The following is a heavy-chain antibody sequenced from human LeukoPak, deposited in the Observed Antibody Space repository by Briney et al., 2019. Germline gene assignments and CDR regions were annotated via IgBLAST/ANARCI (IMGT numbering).Heavy chain of an antibody. CDR3: ARDWGDYGY. CDR2: IYSGGNT. V-gene: IGHV3-53*01. CDR1: GFTFSSYS. J-gene: IGHJ2*01. D-gene: IGHD4-17*01. Sequence: GGSLRLSCAASGFTFSSYSMNWVRQAPGKGLEWVSVIYSGGNTYYADSVKGRFTISRDNSKNTLYLQMNSLRAEDTAVYYCARDWGDYGYWGRGTLVTVSS.